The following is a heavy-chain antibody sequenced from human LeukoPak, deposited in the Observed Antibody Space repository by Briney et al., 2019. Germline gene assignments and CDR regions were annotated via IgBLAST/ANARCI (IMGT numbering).Heavy chain of an antibody. CDR2: IYPGDSDT. D-gene: IGHD3-22*01. CDR3: ARPNITSYYDSSGYDAFDV. Sequence: GESLKISCKASGYSFTDYWIGWVRQMPGKGLEWMGIIYPGDSDTRYSPSFQGQVTISADKSINTAYLQWSSLKASDTAMYFCARPNITSYYDSSGYDAFDVWGQGTLVAVSS. V-gene: IGHV5-51*01. J-gene: IGHJ3*01. CDR1: GYSFTDYW.